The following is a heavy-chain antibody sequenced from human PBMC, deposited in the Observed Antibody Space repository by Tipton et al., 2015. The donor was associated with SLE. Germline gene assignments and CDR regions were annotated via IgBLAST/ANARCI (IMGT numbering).Heavy chain of an antibody. CDR2: TYYSGST. J-gene: IGHJ2*01. CDR3: ARPTPSSVYWYFDL. D-gene: IGHD6-19*01. CDR1: GGSISSYY. Sequence: TLSLTCTVSGGSISSYYWSWIRQPPGKGLEWIGYTYYSGSTNYNPSLKSRVTISVDTSKNQFSLKLSSVTAADTAVYYCARPTPSSVYWYFDLWGRGTLLSVS. V-gene: IGHV4-59*01.